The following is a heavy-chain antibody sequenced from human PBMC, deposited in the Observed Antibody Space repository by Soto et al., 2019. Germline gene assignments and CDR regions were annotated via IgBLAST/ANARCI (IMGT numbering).Heavy chain of an antibody. D-gene: IGHD2-15*01. CDR3: AKAGGDCSGGSCYSGQGDN. V-gene: IGHV3-23*01. J-gene: IGHJ4*02. CDR1: GFTFSSYV. CDR2: ITGSGGST. Sequence: EVQLLESGGGLVQPGGSLRLSCAASGFTFSSYVMTWVRQAPGKGLEWVSGITGSGGSTYYADSVKGRFTISRDNSKNTLYLHMNSLRDEDTAIYYCAKAGGDCSGGSCYSGQGDNWGQGTLVTVSS.